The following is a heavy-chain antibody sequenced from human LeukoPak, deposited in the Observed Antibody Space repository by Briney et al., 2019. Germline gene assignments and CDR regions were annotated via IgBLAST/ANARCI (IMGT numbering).Heavy chain of an antibody. D-gene: IGHD4-17*01. Sequence: GGSLRLSCAASGFTFSRYCMSWVRQAPGKGLEWLATIKQDGNVKFYVDSVKGRFTISRDNAKNSPYLQMSSLRAEDTAIYYCARDGPDYGDFNWFAPWGQGTLVTVSS. CDR2: IKQDGNVK. CDR3: ARDGPDYGDFNWFAP. J-gene: IGHJ5*02. CDR1: GFTFSRYC. V-gene: IGHV3-7*01.